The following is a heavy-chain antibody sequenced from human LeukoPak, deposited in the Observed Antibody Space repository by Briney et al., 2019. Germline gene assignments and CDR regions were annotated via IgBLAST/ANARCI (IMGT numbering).Heavy chain of an antibody. Sequence: GGSLRLSCAASGFIFTDYAMSWVRQAPGKGLEWVSAISGSGGSTYYADSVKGRFTISRDNAKNFLYLQMNSLRAEDTAVYYCARTYYDILTGYNPYFDYWGQGILVTVSS. CDR1: GFIFTDYA. CDR2: ISGSGGST. CDR3: ARTYYDILTGYNPYFDY. V-gene: IGHV3-23*01. D-gene: IGHD3-9*01. J-gene: IGHJ4*02.